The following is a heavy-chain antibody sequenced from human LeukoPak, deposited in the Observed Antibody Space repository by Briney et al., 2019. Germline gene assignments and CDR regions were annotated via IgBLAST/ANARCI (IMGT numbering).Heavy chain of an antibody. CDR3: ARGHPARISSGWYRSAGWFDP. Sequence: GGSLRLSCAASGFTFSSYEMNWVRQAPGKGLEWVSYISSSGSTIYYADSVKGRFTISRDNAKNSLYLQMNSLRAEDTAVYYCARGHPARISSGWYRSAGWFDPWGQGTLVTVSS. CDR2: ISSSGSTI. CDR1: GFTFSSYE. D-gene: IGHD6-13*01. V-gene: IGHV3-48*03. J-gene: IGHJ5*02.